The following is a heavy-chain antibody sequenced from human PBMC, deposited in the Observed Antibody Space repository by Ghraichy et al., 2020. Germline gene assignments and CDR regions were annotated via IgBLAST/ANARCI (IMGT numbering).Heavy chain of an antibody. CDR2: INHSGST. CDR1: GGSFSGYY. V-gene: IGHV4-34*01. J-gene: IGHJ3*02. Sequence: SETLSLTCAVYGGSFSGYYWSRIRQPPGKGLEWIGEINHSGSTNYNPSLKSRVTISVDTSKNQFSLKLSSVTAADTAVYYCARRANTAMVTRGAFDIWGQGTMVTFSS. CDR3: ARRANTAMVTRGAFDI. D-gene: IGHD5-18*01.